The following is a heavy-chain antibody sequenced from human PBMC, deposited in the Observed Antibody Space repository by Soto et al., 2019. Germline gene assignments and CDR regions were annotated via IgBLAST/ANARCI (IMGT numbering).Heavy chain of an antibody. Sequence: SVKVSCKASGYTYTSCFMRWVGQAPGQGLEWVGIINPSDWCTSYAQKFQGRATLPRDTSTSTVYMGLGRLRSEDTAVYYCGRVMIALSHQNYSNYEGGYYYGMDVLGQGTTVTVSS. CDR2: INPSDWCT. CDR3: GRVMIALSHQNYSNYEGGYYYGMDV. J-gene: IGHJ6*02. CDR1: GYTYTSCF. D-gene: IGHD4-4*01. V-gene: IGHV1-46*01.